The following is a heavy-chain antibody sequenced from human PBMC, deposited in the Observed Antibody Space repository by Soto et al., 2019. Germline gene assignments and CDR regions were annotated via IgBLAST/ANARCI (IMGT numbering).Heavy chain of an antibody. V-gene: IGHV4-39*01. CDR3: ARGSAYLTGTNENYYYMDV. CDR1: GGSISSSSYY. D-gene: IGHD1-20*01. Sequence: SETLSLTCTVSGGSISSSSYYWGWIRQPPGKGLEWIGSIYYSGSTYYNPSLKSRVTISVDTSKNQFSLKLSSVTAADTAVYYCARGSAYLTGTNENYYYMDVWGKGTTVTVSS. CDR2: IYYSGST. J-gene: IGHJ6*03.